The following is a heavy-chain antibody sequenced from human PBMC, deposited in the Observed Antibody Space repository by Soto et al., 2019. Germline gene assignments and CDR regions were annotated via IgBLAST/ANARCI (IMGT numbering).Heavy chain of an antibody. J-gene: IGHJ6*02. Sequence: QMQLQESGPGLVKPSETLSLTCTVSGGSVSSGSYYWSWIRQPPGKGLACIGYIYYSGSTNYNPSLKSRVTLSVDTSKNQFSLTLTSVTAADTAVYYCARMRIAARQNPYSHYSIDVWGQGTTVTVSS. CDR3: ARMRIAARQNPYSHYSIDV. CDR1: GGSVSSGSYY. D-gene: IGHD6-6*01. V-gene: IGHV4-61*01. CDR2: IYYSGST.